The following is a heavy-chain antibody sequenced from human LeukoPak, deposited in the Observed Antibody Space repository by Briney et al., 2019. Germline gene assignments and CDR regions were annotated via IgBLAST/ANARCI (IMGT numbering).Heavy chain of an antibody. J-gene: IGHJ4*02. CDR2: ISGSGGST. Sequence: PGGSLRLSCTASGFTFSTYAMSWVRQAAGKGLEWVSAISGSGGSTYYADSVKGRFTISRDNSKNTLYLQMNSLRAEDAAVYYCAKVLGGYSYGDDYWGQGTLVTVSS. CDR1: GFTFSTYA. V-gene: IGHV3-23*01. D-gene: IGHD5-18*01. CDR3: AKVLGGYSYGDDY.